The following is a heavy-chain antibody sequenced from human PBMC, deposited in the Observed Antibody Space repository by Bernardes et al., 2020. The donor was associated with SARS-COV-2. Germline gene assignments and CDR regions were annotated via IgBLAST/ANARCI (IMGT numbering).Heavy chain of an antibody. CDR2: ISSTGDIT. CDR1: GFTFNNFE. Sequence: GGSLRLSCATSGFTFNNFEINWVRQAPGKGLEWVAYISSTGDITFYADSVRGRFSISRDTAKRSVNLQMNSLRGDETGVYYCARECGGDGCYYGMDVWGQGTTVTVSS. J-gene: IGHJ6*02. D-gene: IGHD2-21*02. CDR3: ARECGGDGCYYGMDV. V-gene: IGHV3-48*03.